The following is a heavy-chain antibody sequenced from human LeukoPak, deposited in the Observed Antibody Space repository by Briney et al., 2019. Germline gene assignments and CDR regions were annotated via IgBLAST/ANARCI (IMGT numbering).Heavy chain of an antibody. CDR3: ARGVRGIISYYYYYMDL. J-gene: IGHJ6*03. V-gene: IGHV3-74*01. D-gene: IGHD3-10*01. CDR1: GSTSSRNW. Sequence: GGSLRLSCAASGSTSSRNWMHWVRQTPGKGLVWVSRINGDGSATTYADSVAGRFTITRDNAKNTIYLQMTSLRAEDTAVYYCARGVRGIISYYYYYMDLWGKGTTVTVSS. CDR2: INGDGSAT.